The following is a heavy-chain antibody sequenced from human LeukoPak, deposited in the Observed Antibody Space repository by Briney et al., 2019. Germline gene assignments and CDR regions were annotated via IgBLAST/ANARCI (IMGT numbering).Heavy chain of an antibody. D-gene: IGHD5-24*01. Sequence: SETLSLTCAVSGGSISSGGYSWSWIRQPPGTGLEWIGYIYHSGSTYYNPSLKSRVTISVDRSKNQFSLKLSSVTAADTAVYYCARVPRDGYNSFDYWGQGTLVTVSS. CDR3: ARVPRDGYNSFDY. CDR1: GGSISSGGYS. V-gene: IGHV4-30-2*01. CDR2: IYHSGST. J-gene: IGHJ4*02.